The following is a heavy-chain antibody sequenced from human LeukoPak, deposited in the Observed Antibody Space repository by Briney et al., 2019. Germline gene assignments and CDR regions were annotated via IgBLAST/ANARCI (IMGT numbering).Heavy chain of an antibody. D-gene: IGHD5-18*01. V-gene: IGHV1-18*01. CDR2: ISAYNGNT. CDR1: GYIFTNYG. CDR3: ARGIQLWQCHSSFDP. J-gene: IGHJ5*02. Sequence: ASVKVSCKASGYIFTNYGINWVRQAPGQGLEWMGWISAYNGNTNYAQKFQGRVTMTTDTSTSTVYMELKSLRFDDTAVSYCARGIQLWQCHSSFDPWGQGTLVTVSS.